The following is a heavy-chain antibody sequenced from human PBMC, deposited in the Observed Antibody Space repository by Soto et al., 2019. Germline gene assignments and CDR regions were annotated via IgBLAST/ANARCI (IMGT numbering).Heavy chain of an antibody. Sequence: GGSLRLSCAASGFTFSSYSMNWVRQAPGKGLEWVSSISSSSSYIYYADSVEGRFTISRDNAKNSLYLQMNSLRAEDTAVYYCARTSILAVAGPRSFDYWGQGTLVTVSS. J-gene: IGHJ4*02. CDR3: ARTSILAVAGPRSFDY. CDR2: ISSSSSYI. V-gene: IGHV3-21*01. D-gene: IGHD6-19*01. CDR1: GFTFSSYS.